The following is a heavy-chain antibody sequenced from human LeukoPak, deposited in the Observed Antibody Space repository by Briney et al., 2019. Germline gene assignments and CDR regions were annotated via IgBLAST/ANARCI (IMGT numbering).Heavy chain of an antibody. J-gene: IGHJ4*02. CDR1: GFTFSSYW. CDR3: VRESGAGPFDY. D-gene: IGHD3-10*01. Sequence: PGGSLRLSCAASGFTFSSYWMSWICQARGKGLEWVANIKKDGSERYFVDSVKGRFTISRDNAKTSLYLQMISLRADDTAVYYCVRESGAGPFDYWGQGTLVTVSS. CDR2: IKKDGSER. V-gene: IGHV3-7*01.